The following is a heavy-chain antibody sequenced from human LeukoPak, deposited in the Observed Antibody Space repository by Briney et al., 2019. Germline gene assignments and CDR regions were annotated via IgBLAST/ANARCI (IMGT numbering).Heavy chain of an antibody. CDR1: GFPFSSYY. J-gene: IGHJ4*02. V-gene: IGHV3-7*01. CDR3: AKESADTDAIDY. CDR2: IKEDGSEK. Sequence: QPGGSLRLSCAASGFPFSSYYMSWVRQPPGKGLEWVANIKEDGSEKYCVDSVKGRFTISRDNAKNSLYLQMNSLRVEDTAVYYCAKESADTDAIDYWGQGALVTVSS.